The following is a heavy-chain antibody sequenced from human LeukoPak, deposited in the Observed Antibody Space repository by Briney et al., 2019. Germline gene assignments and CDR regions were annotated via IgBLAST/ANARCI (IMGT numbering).Heavy chain of an antibody. Sequence: SGGSLRLSCAASGFTFSSYSMNWVRQAPGKGLEWVSYISSSGSTIYYADSVKGRFTISRGNAKNSLYLQMNSLRAEDTAVYYCARDPQYAFSPSTVTTFYYWGQGTLVTVSS. CDR2: ISSSGSTI. CDR3: ARDPQYAFSPSTVTTFYY. V-gene: IGHV3-48*04. J-gene: IGHJ4*02. D-gene: IGHD4-17*01. CDR1: GFTFSSYS.